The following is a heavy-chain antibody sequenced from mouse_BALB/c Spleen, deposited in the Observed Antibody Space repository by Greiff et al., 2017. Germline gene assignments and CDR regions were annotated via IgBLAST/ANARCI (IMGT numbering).Heavy chain of an antibody. V-gene: IGHV14-3*02. J-gene: IGHJ3*01. CDR1: GFNIKDTY. CDR3: ARGNDYDD. D-gene: IGHD2-4*01. Sequence: EVKVEESGAELVKPGASVKLSCTASGFNIKDTYMHWVKQRPEQGLEWIGRIDPANGNTKYDPKFQGKATITADTSSNTAYLQLSSLTSEDTAVYYCARGNDYDDWGQGTLVTVSA. CDR2: IDPANGNT.